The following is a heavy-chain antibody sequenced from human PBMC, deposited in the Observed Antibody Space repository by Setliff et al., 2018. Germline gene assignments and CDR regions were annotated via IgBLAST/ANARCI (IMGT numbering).Heavy chain of an antibody. CDR3: ARHHAQYYSDSSGYFYEDWYFDL. V-gene: IGHV4-59*08. J-gene: IGHJ2*01. Sequence: PSETLSLTCTVSGGSISNYYWSWIRQPPGKGLEWIGYIYYSGTTNSIPSLKSRVTISVDTSKNQFSLKLSSVTAADTAVYYCARHHAQYYSDSSGYFYEDWYFDLWGRGTPVTVSS. CDR1: GGSISNYY. D-gene: IGHD3-22*01. CDR2: IYYSGTT.